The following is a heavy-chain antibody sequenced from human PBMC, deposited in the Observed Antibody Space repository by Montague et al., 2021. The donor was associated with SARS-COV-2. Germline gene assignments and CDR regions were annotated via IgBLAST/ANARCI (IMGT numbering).Heavy chain of an antibody. CDR2: VDHRGSA. V-gene: IGHV4-34*01. CDR1: GGSFTDFY. D-gene: IGHD3-3*01. J-gene: IGHJ3*01. Sequence: SETLSLTCAVYGGSFTDFYWTWIRQPPGKGLEWIGEVDHRGSASYSPSLKGRVSISVDRSKNQFSLNLRSVTAADTAAYYCARGQVSVYGVLIMLPAAGPLDVWGRGTMVLVSP. CDR3: ARGQVSVYGVLIMLPAAGPLDV.